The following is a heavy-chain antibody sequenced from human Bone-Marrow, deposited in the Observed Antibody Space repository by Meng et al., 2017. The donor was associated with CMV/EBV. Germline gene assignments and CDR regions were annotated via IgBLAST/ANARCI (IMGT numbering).Heavy chain of an antibody. J-gene: IGHJ5*02. CDR3: AKDARGATATRRVTNWFDP. Sequence: GESLKISCAASGFTFSSYAMSWVRQAPGKGLEWVSAISGSGGSTYYAESVKGRFTISRDNSKNTLYLQMNSLRAEDKAVYYCAKDARGATATRRVTNWFDPWGQGTLVTVSS. V-gene: IGHV3-23*01. CDR2: ISGSGGST. CDR1: GFTFSSYA. D-gene: IGHD1-26*01.